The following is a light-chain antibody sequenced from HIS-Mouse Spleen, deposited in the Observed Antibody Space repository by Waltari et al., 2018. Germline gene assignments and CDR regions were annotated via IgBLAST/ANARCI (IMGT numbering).Light chain of an antibody. CDR3: AAWDDSLSGWV. V-gene: IGLV2-14*01. J-gene: IGLJ3*02. CDR2: EVR. CDR1: SSDVGGYNY. Sequence: QSALTQPASVSGSPGQSITISCTGTSSDVGGYNYFSWYQQHPGKAPKLMIYEVRKRPSGVCNRLAGSKSGNTASLAISGLRSEAEADYYCAAWDDSLSGWVFGGGTKLTVL.